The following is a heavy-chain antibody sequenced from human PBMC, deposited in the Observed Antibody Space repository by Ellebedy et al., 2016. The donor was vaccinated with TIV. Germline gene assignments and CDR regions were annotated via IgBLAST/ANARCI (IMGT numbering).Heavy chain of an antibody. Sequence: PSETLSLTCAASGFTFSDYYMSWVRQAPGKGLEWVSYIGSSGFFTSNARSVNGRFTTSRDNAKNLMFLQMDSLRAEETAVYYCARGLRWGESVLVLWGQGTLVPVSA. D-gene: IGHD3-16*01. CDR3: ARGLRWGESVLVL. CDR2: IGSSGFFT. CDR1: GFTFSDYY. V-gene: IGHV3-11*06. J-gene: IGHJ4*02.